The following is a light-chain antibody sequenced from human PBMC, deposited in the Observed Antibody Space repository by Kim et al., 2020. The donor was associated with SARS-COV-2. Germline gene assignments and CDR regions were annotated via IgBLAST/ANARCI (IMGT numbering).Light chain of an antibody. V-gene: IGKV2-24*01. CDR2: KVS. CDR1: QSLVHSDGNTY. J-gene: IGKJ2*02. CDR3: MQATQIGRT. Sequence: QPASISCRSSQSLVHSDGNTYLSWLQQRPSQSPRVLIYKVSNRFSGVPDRFSGSGAGTDFTLKISRVEAEDVGIYFCMQATQIGRTFGQGTKLEI.